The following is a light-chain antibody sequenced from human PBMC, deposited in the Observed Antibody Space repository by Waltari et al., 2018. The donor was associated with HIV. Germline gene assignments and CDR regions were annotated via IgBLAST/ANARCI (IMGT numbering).Light chain of an antibody. Sequence: EIVLTQSPATLSLSPGERATLSCMASDSVSNYLAWYQQKPGQAPRLLIYGAFNRATGIPAMFSASGSGTDFTLTISSLEPEDFAVYYCQHRNNWAVFGPGTKVDI. CDR3: QHRNNWAV. J-gene: IGKJ3*01. CDR2: GAF. CDR1: DSVSNY. V-gene: IGKV3-11*01.